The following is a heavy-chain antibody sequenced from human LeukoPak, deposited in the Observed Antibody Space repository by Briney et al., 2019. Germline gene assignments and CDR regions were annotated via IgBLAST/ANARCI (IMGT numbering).Heavy chain of an antibody. V-gene: IGHV3-33*06. CDR3: AKGSYYDSSGYYYFDY. Sequence: GGSLRLSCAASGFTFSSYGMHWVRQAPGKGLEWVAVIWYDGSNKYYADSVKGRFTISRDNSKNTLYLQMNSLRADDTAVYYCAKGSYYDSSGYYYFDYWGQGTLVTVSS. CDR2: IWYDGSNK. J-gene: IGHJ4*02. CDR1: GFTFSSYG. D-gene: IGHD3-22*01.